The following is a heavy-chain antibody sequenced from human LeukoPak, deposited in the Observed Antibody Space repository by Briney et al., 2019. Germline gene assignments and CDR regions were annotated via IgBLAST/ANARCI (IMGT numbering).Heavy chain of an antibody. CDR2: IYPGDSDT. J-gene: IGHJ4*02. Sequence: GESLKISCKGSGYSFTKHYIGSVRLMPGKGLEWMGIIYPGDSDTRYSPSIQGQVTISADKSISTAYLQWSSLKASDTAMYYCARRGYGSGTYYYPNWGQGTLVTVSS. V-gene: IGHV5-51*01. D-gene: IGHD3-10*01. CDR3: ARRGYGSGTYYYPN. CDR1: GYSFTKHY.